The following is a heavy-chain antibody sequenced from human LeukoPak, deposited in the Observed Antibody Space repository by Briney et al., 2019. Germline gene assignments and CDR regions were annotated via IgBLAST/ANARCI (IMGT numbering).Heavy chain of an antibody. CDR2: ISYDGSNK. D-gene: IGHD3-10*01. CDR3: ARQARGEGYYYGSGSYISRKRQGSERFRKKVFDP. Sequence: GGSLRLSCAASGFTFSSYAMHWVRQAPGKGLEWVAVISYDGSNKYYADSVKGRFTISRDNSKNTLYLQMNSLRAEDTAVYYCARQARGEGYYYGSGSYISRKRQGSERFRKKVFDPWGQGTLVTVSS. V-gene: IGHV3-30*04. CDR1: GFTFSSYA. J-gene: IGHJ5*02.